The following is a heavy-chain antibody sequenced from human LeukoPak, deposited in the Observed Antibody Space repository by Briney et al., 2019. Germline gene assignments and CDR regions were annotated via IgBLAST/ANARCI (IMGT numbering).Heavy chain of an antibody. CDR1: GGTFSSYA. CDR3: ATYYYDSSGYYYFDY. Sequence: ASVKVSCKASGGTFSSYAISWVRQAPGQGLEWMGRIIPILGIANYAQKFQGRVTITADKSTSTAYMELSSLRSEDTAVYYCATYYYDSSGYYYFDYWGQGTLVTVSS. CDR2: IIPILGIA. V-gene: IGHV1-69*04. J-gene: IGHJ4*02. D-gene: IGHD3-22*01.